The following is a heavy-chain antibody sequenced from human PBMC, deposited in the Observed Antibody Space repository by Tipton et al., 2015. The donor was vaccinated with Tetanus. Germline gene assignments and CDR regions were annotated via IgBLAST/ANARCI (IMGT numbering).Heavy chain of an antibody. V-gene: IGHV6-1*01. CDR3: AREGTHIVVVTAPGAFDI. D-gene: IGHD2-21*02. J-gene: IGHJ3*02. Sequence: QVQLVQSGPEVKPSQTLSLTCAISGDSVSSNSAAWNWIRQSPSRGLEWLGRTYYRSKWYNDYAVSVKSRITINPDTSKNQFSLQLNSVTPEDTAVYYCAREGTHIVVVTAPGAFDIWGQGTMITVSS. CDR2: TYYRSKWYN. CDR1: GDSVSSNSAA.